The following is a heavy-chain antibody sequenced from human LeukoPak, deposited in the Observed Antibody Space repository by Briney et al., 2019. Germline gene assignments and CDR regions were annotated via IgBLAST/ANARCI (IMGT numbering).Heavy chain of an antibody. Sequence: SVKVSCKASGGTFSSYAISWVRQAPGQGLEWMGRIIPILGIANYAQKFQGRVTITADKSTSTAYMEPSSLRSEDTAVYYCARDRPSGEAFDIWGQGTMVTVSS. D-gene: IGHD1-26*01. CDR3: ARDRPSGEAFDI. CDR1: GGTFSSYA. V-gene: IGHV1-69*04. CDR2: IIPILGIA. J-gene: IGHJ3*02.